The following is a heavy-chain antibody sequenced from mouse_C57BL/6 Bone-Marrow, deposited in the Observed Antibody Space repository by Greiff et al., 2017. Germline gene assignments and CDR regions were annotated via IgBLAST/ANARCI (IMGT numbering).Heavy chain of an antibody. D-gene: IGHD2-4*01. CDR3: ALLYDYDGYWYFDV. CDR1: GYTFTDYY. J-gene: IGHJ1*03. V-gene: IGHV1-19*01. CDR2: INPYNGGT. Sequence: EVQLKESGPVLVKPGASVKMSCKASGYTFTDYYMNWVKQSHGKSLEWIGVINPYNGGTSYNQKFKGKATLTVDKSSSTAYMELNSLTSEDSAVYYCALLYDYDGYWYFDVWGTGTTVTVSS.